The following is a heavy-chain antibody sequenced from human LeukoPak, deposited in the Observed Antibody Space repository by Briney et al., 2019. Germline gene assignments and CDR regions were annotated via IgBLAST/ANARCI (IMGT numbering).Heavy chain of an antibody. D-gene: IGHD1-20*01. J-gene: IGHJ5*01. CDR3: ARSETYNWNFDF. V-gene: IGHV3-33*01. CDR1: GFTFSDNG. Sequence: GGSLRLSCEASGFTFSDNGTHWVRQAPGKGLEWLAVIWSNGVIKYYADSVKGQFAISRDNNRNTAYLQMNSLRAEDTAVYYCARSETYNWNFDFWGQGTLVTVSS. CDR2: IWSNGVIK.